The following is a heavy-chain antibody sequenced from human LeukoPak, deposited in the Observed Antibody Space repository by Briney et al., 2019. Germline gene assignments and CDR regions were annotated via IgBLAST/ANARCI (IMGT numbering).Heavy chain of an antibody. V-gene: IGHV3-9*01. CDR1: GFTFDDYA. J-gene: IGHJ4*02. Sequence: PGGSLRLSCAASGFTFDDYAMHWVRQAPGKGLEWVSCISWNSGSIGYADSVKGRFTISRDNAKNSLYLQMNSLRAEDTALYYCAKDMAGGIAVAGTGFDYWGQGTLVTVSS. CDR3: AKDMAGGIAVAGTGFDY. D-gene: IGHD6-19*01. CDR2: ISWNSGSI.